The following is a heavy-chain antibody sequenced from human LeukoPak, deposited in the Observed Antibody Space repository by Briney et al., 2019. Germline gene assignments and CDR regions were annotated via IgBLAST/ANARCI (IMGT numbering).Heavy chain of an antibody. CDR1: GFTFSNYW. V-gene: IGHV3-7*04. CDR3: TRALDY. CDR2: VKEDESDT. Sequence: QPGGSLRLSCAASGFTFSNYWMDWVRQAPGKGLEWVANVKEDESDTYYVESVKGRFTISRDNAKKSLYLQMNSLTAEDTAVYYCTRALDYSGQGTPVTVSS. J-gene: IGHJ4*02.